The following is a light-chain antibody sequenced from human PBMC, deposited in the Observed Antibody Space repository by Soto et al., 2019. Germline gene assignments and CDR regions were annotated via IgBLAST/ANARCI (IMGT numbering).Light chain of an antibody. J-gene: IGKJ5*01. CDR1: QSVSSSY. Sequence: EIVLTQSPGTLSFSPGERSTLSCMSSQSVSSSYLAWYQQKPGQAPRLLIYGASSRATGIPDRFSGSGSGTDFTLTISSLEPEDFAVYYCQQRSNWPITFGQGTRLEIK. CDR2: GAS. CDR3: QQRSNWPIT. V-gene: IGKV3D-20*02.